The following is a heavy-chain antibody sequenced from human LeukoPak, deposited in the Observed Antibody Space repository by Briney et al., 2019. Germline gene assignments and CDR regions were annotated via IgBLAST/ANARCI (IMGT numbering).Heavy chain of an antibody. D-gene: IGHD1-7*01. CDR3: ARLGLRPNYYYMDV. J-gene: IGHJ6*03. Sequence: PSETLSLTCTVSGGSISSYYWSWIREPPGKGLEWIWYIYTSGSTNYNPSLKSRVTISVDTSKNQFSLKLSSVTAADTAVYYCARLGLRPNYYYMDVWGKGTTVTVSS. CDR2: IYTSGST. CDR1: GGSISSYY. V-gene: IGHV4-4*09.